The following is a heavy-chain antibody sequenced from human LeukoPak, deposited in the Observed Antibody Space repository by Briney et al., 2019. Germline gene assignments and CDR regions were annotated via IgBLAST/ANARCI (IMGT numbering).Heavy chain of an antibody. J-gene: IGHJ4*02. CDR3: ARERRTLYFDY. Sequence: SETLSLTCTVSGGSISSGTYYWAWIRQPPGRGLEWIGTIYHSGSTYYNPSLKSRVSMSVDTSKNQFSLNLTSLTAADTAVYYCARERRTLYFDYWGQGTLVTVSS. CDR1: GGSISSGTYY. V-gene: IGHV4-39*07. CDR2: IYHSGST.